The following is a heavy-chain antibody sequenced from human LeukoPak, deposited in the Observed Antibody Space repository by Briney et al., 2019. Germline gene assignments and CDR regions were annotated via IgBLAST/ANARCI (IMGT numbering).Heavy chain of an antibody. CDR1: VYTFTSYG. CDR2: ISAYNGNT. D-gene: IGHD1-26*01. Sequence: ASVKVSCKASVYTFTSYGISWVRQAPGQGLEWMGWISAYNGNTNYAQKLQGRVTMTTDTSTSTAYMELRSLRSDDTAVYYCARAPSVIVGATTATDWGQGTLVTVSS. J-gene: IGHJ4*02. CDR3: ARAPSVIVGATTATD. V-gene: IGHV1-18*01.